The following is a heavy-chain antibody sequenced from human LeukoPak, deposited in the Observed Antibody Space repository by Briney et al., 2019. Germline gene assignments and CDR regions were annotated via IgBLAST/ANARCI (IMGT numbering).Heavy chain of an antibody. CDR1: GFTFSSYA. Sequence: GGSLRLSCAASGFTFSSYAMNWVRQAPGKGLDWVSAIGGSGSSTYYADSVKGRFTISRDNSKNTLYLQMNSLRAEDTAVYYCARDLGGSDYFDYWGQGTLVTVSS. J-gene: IGHJ4*02. D-gene: IGHD2-15*01. CDR2: IGGSGSST. CDR3: ARDLGGSDYFDY. V-gene: IGHV3-23*01.